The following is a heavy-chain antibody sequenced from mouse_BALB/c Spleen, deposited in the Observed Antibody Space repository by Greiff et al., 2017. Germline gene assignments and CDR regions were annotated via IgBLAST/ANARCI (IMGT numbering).Heavy chain of an antibody. D-gene: IGHD2-2*01. CDR1: GYSFTGYN. V-gene: IGHV1-39*01. Sequence: VQLQQSGPELVKPGASVKISCKASGYSFTGYNMNWVKQCNGKSLEWIGNIDPYYGGTSYNQKFKGKATLTVDKSSSTAYMQLKSLTTEESAVDYWARRIYVYANFDYWGQGTTLTESS. CDR2: IDPYYGGT. CDR3: ARRIYVYANFDY. J-gene: IGHJ2*01.